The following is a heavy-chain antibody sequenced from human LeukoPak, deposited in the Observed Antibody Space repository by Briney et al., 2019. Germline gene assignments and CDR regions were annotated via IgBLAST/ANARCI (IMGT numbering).Heavy chain of an antibody. Sequence: SQTLSLTCTVSGGSISSGSYYWSWIRQPAGKGLEWIGRIYTSGSTNYNPSLKSRVTISVDTSKNQFSLKLSSVTAADTAVYYCARYRSSCFDYWGQGTLVTVSS. J-gene: IGHJ4*02. CDR2: IYTSGST. V-gene: IGHV4-61*02. CDR3: ARYRSSCFDY. CDR1: GGSISSGSYY. D-gene: IGHD6-6*01.